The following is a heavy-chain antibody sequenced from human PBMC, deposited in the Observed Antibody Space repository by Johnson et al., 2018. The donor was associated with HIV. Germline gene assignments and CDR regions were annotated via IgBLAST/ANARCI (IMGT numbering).Heavy chain of an antibody. CDR2: IYSGGTT. J-gene: IGHJ3*02. CDR1: GITVSISY. CDR3: ASAGSPAAAFEI. V-gene: IGHV3-53*01. Sequence: VQLVESGGGLIQPGGSLRLSCAASGITVSISYMSWVRQAPGKGLEWVSVIYSGGTTYNADAVKGRFAISRDNSKNTLYLQMNSLRAEDTAIYYCASAGSPAAAFEICGQGTMVTVSS. D-gene: IGHD1-14*01.